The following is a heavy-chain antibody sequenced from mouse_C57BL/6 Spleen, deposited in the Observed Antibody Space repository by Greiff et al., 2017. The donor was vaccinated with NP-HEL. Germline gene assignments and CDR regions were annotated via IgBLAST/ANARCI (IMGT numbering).Heavy chain of an antibody. D-gene: IGHD2-5*01. CDR3: TRPYSKWYFDV. CDR1: GFTFSDAW. J-gene: IGHJ1*03. V-gene: IGHV6-6*01. CDR2: IRNKANNPAT. Sequence: EVMLVESGGGLVQPGGSMKLSCAASGFTFSDAWMDWVRQSPEKGLEWVAEIRNKANNPATYYAESVKGRFTISRDDSKSSVYLQMNSLRAEDTGIYYCTRPYSKWYFDVWGTGTTVTVSS.